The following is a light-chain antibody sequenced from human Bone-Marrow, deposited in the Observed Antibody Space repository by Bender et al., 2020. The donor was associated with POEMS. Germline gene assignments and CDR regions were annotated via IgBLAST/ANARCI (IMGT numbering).Light chain of an antibody. V-gene: IGLV3-25*02. CDR3: QSVDSSNTYRV. CDR1: ALPKQY. J-gene: IGLJ3*02. Sequence: SYELTQPPSVSVSPGQTARITCSGDALPKQYAFWYQHKSGQAPVWVIYKDDKRPSGIPERFSGSSSGTTVTLTISGVQAEEEADYYGQSVDSSNTYRVFGGGTKLTVL. CDR2: KDD.